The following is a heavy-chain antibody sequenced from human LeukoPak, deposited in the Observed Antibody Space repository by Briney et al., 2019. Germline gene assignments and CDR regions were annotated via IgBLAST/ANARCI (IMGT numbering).Heavy chain of an antibody. CDR3: AREYYDSSGRLPVDAFDI. D-gene: IGHD3-22*01. V-gene: IGHV3-9*01. CDR1: GFTFDDYA. Sequence: GGSLRLSCAASGFTFDDYAMHWVRQAPGKGLEWVSGISWNSGSIGYADSVKGRFTISRDNAKNSLYLQMNSLRAEDTAVYYCAREYYDSSGRLPVDAFDIWGQGTMVTVSS. CDR2: ISWNSGSI. J-gene: IGHJ3*02.